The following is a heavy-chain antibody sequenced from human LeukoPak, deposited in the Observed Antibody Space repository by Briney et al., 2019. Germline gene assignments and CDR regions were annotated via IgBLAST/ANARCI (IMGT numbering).Heavy chain of an antibody. CDR2: IYYTGST. Sequence: SETLSLTCTVSGDSISRYYWSWIRQPPGKGLEWIGYIYYTGSTNCNPSLKSRVTMSVDTSKNQFSLKLSSVTAADTAVYYCAPYDSDGSLFDYWGQGTLVTVSS. D-gene: IGHD3-22*01. CDR1: GDSISRYY. J-gene: IGHJ4*02. CDR3: APYDSDGSLFDY. V-gene: IGHV4-59*03.